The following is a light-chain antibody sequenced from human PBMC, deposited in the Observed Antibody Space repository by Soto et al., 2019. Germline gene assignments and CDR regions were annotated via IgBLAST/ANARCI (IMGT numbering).Light chain of an antibody. CDR3: RQYGSTSAST. CDR2: YAS. CDR1: QCVXND. J-gene: IGKJ5*01. Sequence: ILLTQSPSTLSLSPGESATLTCRASQCVXNDFGWYKQKPGQAPRILIXYASNRGTGILARFSGSGSGRDFTLIISSLEPEDFAVSYCRQYGSTSASTFGQGTRLEIK. V-gene: IGKV3-11*02.